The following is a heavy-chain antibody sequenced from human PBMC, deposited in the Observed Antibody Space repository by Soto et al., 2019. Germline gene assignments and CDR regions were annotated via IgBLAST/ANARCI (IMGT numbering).Heavy chain of an antibody. CDR1: GGSISSYY. V-gene: IGHV4-59*01. CDR3: ARIGPASTGAFDI. J-gene: IGHJ3*02. CDR2: IYYSGST. Sequence: SETLSLTCTVSGGSISSYYWSWIRQPPGKGLEWIGYIYYSGSTNYNPSLKSRVTISVDTSKNQFSLKLSSVTAADTAVYYCARIGPASTGAFDIWGQGTMVTVSS. D-gene: IGHD2-2*01.